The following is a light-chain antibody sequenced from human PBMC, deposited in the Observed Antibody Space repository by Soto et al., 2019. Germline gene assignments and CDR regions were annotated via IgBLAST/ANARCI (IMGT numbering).Light chain of an antibody. V-gene: IGKV1-5*01. CDR1: QSITTW. CDR2: DAS. J-gene: IGKJ1*01. CDR3: QEYNNHWT. Sequence: MTQSPSTLSASVGYGVTITCRASQSITTWLAWYQQKPGKAPKLLIYDASTLQSGVPSRFSGSGFGTQFTLTISSLQPDDFATYYCQEYNNHWTFGQGTKVDIK.